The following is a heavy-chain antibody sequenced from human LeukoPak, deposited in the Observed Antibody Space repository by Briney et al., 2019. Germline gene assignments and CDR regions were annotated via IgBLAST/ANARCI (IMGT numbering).Heavy chain of an antibody. CDR3: ARVTGWLQSEYYFDY. V-gene: IGHV3-7*01. J-gene: IGHJ4*02. CDR1: GFTFSNSW. D-gene: IGHD5-24*01. CDR2: IKTDGSEK. Sequence: PGGSLRLSCEASGFTFSNSWMTWVRQTPGKGLEWVANIKTDGSEKYYVDSVKGRFTISRDNAKNSLYLQMNSLRAEDTAVYYCARVTGWLQSEYYFDYWGQGTLVTVSS.